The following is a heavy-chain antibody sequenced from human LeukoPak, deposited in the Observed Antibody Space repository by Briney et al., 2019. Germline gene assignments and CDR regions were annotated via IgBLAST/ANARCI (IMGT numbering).Heavy chain of an antibody. J-gene: IGHJ4*02. Sequence: GGSLRLSCAASGFTFSSYGMHWVRQAPGKGLEWVAFIRYDGSNKYYADSVKGRFTISRDNSKNTLYLQMNSLRAEDTAVYYCAKVRAGLWFGELHIDYWGQGTLVTVSS. CDR3: AKVRAGLWFGELHIDY. CDR1: GFTFSSYG. D-gene: IGHD3-10*01. V-gene: IGHV3-30*02. CDR2: IRYDGSNK.